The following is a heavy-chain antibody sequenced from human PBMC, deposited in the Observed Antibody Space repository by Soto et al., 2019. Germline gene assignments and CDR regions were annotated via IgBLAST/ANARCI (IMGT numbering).Heavy chain of an antibody. D-gene: IGHD4-17*01. CDR3: ARGPTTDKVDF. V-gene: IGHV1-18*01. Sequence: ASVKVSCKASGYTFTNNDVCWVRQTPGQGLEWMGWISPYSGKTNYARKFQGRVTMTTDTSTSTAYMEVRSLTSDDTAVYYCARGPTTDKVDFWGQGTLVTVS. J-gene: IGHJ4*02. CDR2: ISPYSGKT. CDR1: GYTFTNND.